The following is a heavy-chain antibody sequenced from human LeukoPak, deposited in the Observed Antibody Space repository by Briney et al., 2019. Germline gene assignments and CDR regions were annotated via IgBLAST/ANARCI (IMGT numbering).Heavy chain of an antibody. V-gene: IGHV4-59*08. CDR3: ARGAGWYEH. J-gene: IGHJ5*02. CDR2: IYYNEKT. D-gene: IGHD6-13*01. CDR1: GGSIGSDY. Sequence: SETLSLTCTVSGGSIGSDYWSWIRQPPEKGLEWIGYIYYNEKTNYNPSLKSRVTISVDTSKNQFSLKLSSVTAADTAVYYCARGAGWYEHWGQGILVTVSS.